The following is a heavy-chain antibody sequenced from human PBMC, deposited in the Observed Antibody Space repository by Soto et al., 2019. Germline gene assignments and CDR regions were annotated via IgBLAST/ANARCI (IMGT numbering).Heavy chain of an antibody. CDR3: ARDCSGGSCYFY. CDR1: GYTFTSYA. Sequence: ASVKVSCKASGYTFTSYAMHWVRQAPGQRLEWMGWINAGNGNTKYSQKFQGRVTITRDTSASTAYMELSSLRSEDTAVYYCARDCSGGSCYFYWGQGTLVTVSS. J-gene: IGHJ4*02. CDR2: INAGNGNT. D-gene: IGHD2-15*01. V-gene: IGHV1-3*01.